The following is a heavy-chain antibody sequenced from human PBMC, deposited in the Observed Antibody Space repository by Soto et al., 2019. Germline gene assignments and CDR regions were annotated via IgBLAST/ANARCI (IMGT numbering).Heavy chain of an antibody. CDR3: ARDQIAAAGATYYYYGMDL. CDR1: GYTFTSYA. Sequence: QVQLVQSGAAVKKPGASVKVSCKASGYTFTSYAMHWVRQAPGQRLGWMGWINAGNGNTKYSQKFQGRVTITRDTSASTAYMELSSLRSEDTAVYYCARDQIAAAGATYYYYGMDLWGQGTTVTVSS. CDR2: INAGNGNT. J-gene: IGHJ6*02. D-gene: IGHD6-13*01. V-gene: IGHV1-3*01.